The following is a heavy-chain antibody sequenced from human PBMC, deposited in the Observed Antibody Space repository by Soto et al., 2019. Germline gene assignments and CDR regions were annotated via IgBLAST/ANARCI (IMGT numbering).Heavy chain of an antibody. CDR1: GDTFISSG. CDR2: ISGYKGDT. Sequence: VQSGAEVKKPGASVKVSCKASGDTFISSGISWVRQAPGQGLEWMGGISGYKGDTNYAQKFQCRVTLTTDTSTSTAYMELRSLTPGDTAIYYCARIEYCSGGNCYSAFDIWGQGTLVTVSS. V-gene: IGHV1-18*01. CDR3: ARIEYCSGGNCYSAFDI. J-gene: IGHJ3*02. D-gene: IGHD2-15*01.